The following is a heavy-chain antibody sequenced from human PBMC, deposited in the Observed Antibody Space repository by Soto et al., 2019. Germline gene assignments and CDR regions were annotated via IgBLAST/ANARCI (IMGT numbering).Heavy chain of an antibody. CDR3: ARDKRVPAAVAAWFDP. J-gene: IGHJ5*02. CDR1: GSSISSYY. Sequence: PSETLSLTCTVSGSSISSYYWRWILQPPGKGLEWIGEIYHSGSTNYNPSLKSRVTISVDKSKNQFSLKLSSVTAADTAVYYCARDKRVPAAVAAWFDPWGQGTLVTVSS. V-gene: IGHV4-59*12. D-gene: IGHD2-2*01. CDR2: IYHSGST.